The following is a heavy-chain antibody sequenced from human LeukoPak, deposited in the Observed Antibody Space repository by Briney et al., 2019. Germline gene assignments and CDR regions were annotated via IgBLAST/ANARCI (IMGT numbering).Heavy chain of an antibody. CDR2: INPNSGGT. CDR1: VYTFTVYY. Sequence: ASVNVSFKASVYTFTVYYMHWVRRAPRQGLEGMGRINPNSGGTNSSHKSQGRVTMTRETSISTAYMELSRLRSDDTAVYYWVAVAVNFVYWGQGTLVTVSS. J-gene: IGHJ4*02. V-gene: IGHV1-2*06. CDR3: VAVAVNFVY. D-gene: IGHD6-19*01.